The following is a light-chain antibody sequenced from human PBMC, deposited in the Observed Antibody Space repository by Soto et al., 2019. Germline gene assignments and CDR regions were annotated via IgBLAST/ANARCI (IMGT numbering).Light chain of an antibody. V-gene: IGKV3-11*01. CDR3: KQRSEWPRT. Sequence: EIVLTQSPATLSLSPGERATLSCRASQSVSSYLAWYQQKPGQAHRLLIYDAYNRATGIQARFSGSGSGTDFTLTISSLEPEDFAVYYCKQRSEWPRTFGQGTKVDIK. J-gene: IGKJ1*01. CDR1: QSVSSY. CDR2: DAY.